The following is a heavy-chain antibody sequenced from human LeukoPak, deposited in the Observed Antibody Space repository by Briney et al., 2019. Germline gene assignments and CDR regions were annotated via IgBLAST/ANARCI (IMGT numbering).Heavy chain of an antibody. J-gene: IGHJ4*02. V-gene: IGHV4-34*01. Sequence: SETLSLTCAVYGGSFSGYYWSWIRQPPGKGLEWIGQINHSGSTNYNPSLKSRVTISVDTSKNQFSLKLSSVTAADTAVYYCARVIADYYYDSIGYYITTQEIDYWGQGTLVTVSS. D-gene: IGHD3-22*01. CDR3: ARVIADYYYDSIGYYITTQEIDY. CDR2: INHSGST. CDR1: GGSFSGYY.